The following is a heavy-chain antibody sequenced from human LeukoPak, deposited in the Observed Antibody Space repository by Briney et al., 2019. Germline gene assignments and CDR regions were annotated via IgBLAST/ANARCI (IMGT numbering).Heavy chain of an antibody. CDR2: ISYDGSNK. D-gene: IGHD3-10*01. V-gene: IGHV3-30*04. CDR3: ASSIGGSQDY. Sequence: PGGSLRLSCAASGFTFSSYAMHWVRQAPGKGLEWVAVISYDGSNKYYADSVKGRFTISRDNSKNTLYLQMNSLRAEDTAVYYCASSIGGSQDYRGQGTLVTVSS. J-gene: IGHJ4*02. CDR1: GFTFSSYA.